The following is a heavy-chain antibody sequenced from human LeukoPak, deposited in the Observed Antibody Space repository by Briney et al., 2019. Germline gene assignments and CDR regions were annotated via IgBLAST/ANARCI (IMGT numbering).Heavy chain of an antibody. CDR3: ARDRVGTKWDY. CDR1: GFNFRTYS. CDR2: ISAEGATI. D-gene: IGHD1-26*01. V-gene: IGHV3-48*01. Sequence: PGGSLRLSCEVSGFNFRTYSMDWVRQAPGKGLQWVSYISAEGATIYYAEDVRGRFTISRDDAKNSLYLDMSNLSVDDTAVYYCARDRVGTKWDYWGQGTRATVS. J-gene: IGHJ4*02.